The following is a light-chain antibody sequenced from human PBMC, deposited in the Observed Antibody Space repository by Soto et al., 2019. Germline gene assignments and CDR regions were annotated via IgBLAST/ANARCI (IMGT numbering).Light chain of an antibody. V-gene: IGKV3-15*01. CDR2: GAS. CDR3: QQYNNWPPK. J-gene: IGKJ1*01. CDR1: QSVSSN. Sequence: EIVMTQSPATLSVSPGERATLSSRASQSVSSNLAWYQQTPGKAPRILIYGASTRDTGIPARFSGSGSGTEFTLPLSRLQSEDFEVYYCQQYNNWPPKFGQGTKVDIK.